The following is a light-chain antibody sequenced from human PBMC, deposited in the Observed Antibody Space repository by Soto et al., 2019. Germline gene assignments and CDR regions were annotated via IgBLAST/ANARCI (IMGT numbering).Light chain of an antibody. CDR3: QQYNNWPPFT. J-gene: IGKJ3*01. CDR1: QTISSN. V-gene: IGKV3-15*01. Sequence: DIVMTQSPATLSVSPGERATLSCRASQTISSNLAWYQQKPGQTPRLLIYGASTRAAGIPARFSGSGSGTDFTLTITSLQSEDFEVYSCQQYNNWPPFTFGPGTQVDIK. CDR2: GAS.